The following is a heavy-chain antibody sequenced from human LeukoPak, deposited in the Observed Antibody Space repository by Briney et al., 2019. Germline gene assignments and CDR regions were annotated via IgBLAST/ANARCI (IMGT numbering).Heavy chain of an antibody. J-gene: IGHJ6*03. Sequence: GGSLRLSCAASVFSFSGYSMNWVRQAPGKGLEWDSYISSSSSTIYYADSVKGRFTISRDNAKNSLYLQMNSLRAEDTAVHYCASPKRFYGDYSNYYYYMDVWGKGTTLTVSS. V-gene: IGHV3-48*01. CDR1: VFSFSGYS. D-gene: IGHD4-17*01. CDR3: ASPKRFYGDYSNYYYYMDV. CDR2: ISSSSSTI.